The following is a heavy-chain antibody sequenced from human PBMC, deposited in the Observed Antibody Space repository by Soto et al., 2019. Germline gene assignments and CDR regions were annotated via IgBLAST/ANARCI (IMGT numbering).Heavy chain of an antibody. D-gene: IGHD6-6*01. J-gene: IGHJ5*02. CDR3: AKDPAIAAPTDWFDP. CDR1: GFTFISYA. V-gene: IGHV3-23*01. Sequence: PGGSLRLSCAASGFTFISYAMSWGRQAPGKGLEWVSAISGSGGSTYYADSVKGRFTISRDNSKNTLYLQMNSLRAEDTAVYYCAKDPAIAAPTDWFDPWGQGTLVTVSS. CDR2: ISGSGGST.